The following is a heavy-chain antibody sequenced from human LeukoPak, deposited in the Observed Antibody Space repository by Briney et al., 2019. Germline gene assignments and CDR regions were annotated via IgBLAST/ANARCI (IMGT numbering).Heavy chain of an antibody. CDR1: GYTFTSYA. Sequence: ASVEVSCKASGYTFTSYAMHWVRQAPGQRLEWMGWINAGNGNTKYSQEFQGRVTITRDTSASTAYMELSSLRSEDMAVYYCARGPGYYDSSGYYPDSWFDPWGQGTLVTVSS. J-gene: IGHJ5*02. CDR2: INAGNGNT. V-gene: IGHV1-3*03. D-gene: IGHD3-22*01. CDR3: ARGPGYYDSSGYYPDSWFDP.